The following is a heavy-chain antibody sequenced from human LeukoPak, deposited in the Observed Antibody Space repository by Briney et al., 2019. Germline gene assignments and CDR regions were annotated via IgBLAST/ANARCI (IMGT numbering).Heavy chain of an antibody. V-gene: IGHV1-46*01. CDR3: AKGGAYYYDSSGYYY. D-gene: IGHD3-22*01. J-gene: IGHJ4*02. CDR1: GYTFTSYY. CDR2: INPSGGST. Sequence: GASVKVSCKASGYTFTSYYMHWVRQAPGQGLEWMGIINPSGGSTSYAQKFQGRVTMTRDMSTSTVYMELSSLRSEDTAVYYCAKGGAYYYDSSGYYYWGQGTLVTVSS.